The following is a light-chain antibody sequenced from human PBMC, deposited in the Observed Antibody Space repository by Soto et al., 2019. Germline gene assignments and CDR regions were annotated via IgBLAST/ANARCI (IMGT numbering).Light chain of an antibody. CDR2: DAS. CDR3: QLRSVWRIT. Sequence: IVLTKSPAILSLSPRERVALSCRASQSVSTYLAWYQQIPGQATRLFIYDASNRAIGVPARFSGSGSGTDFTLTISSLDPEDFAVYYCQLRSVWRITFGQGTRLEIK. CDR1: QSVSTY. V-gene: IGKV3-11*01. J-gene: IGKJ5*01.